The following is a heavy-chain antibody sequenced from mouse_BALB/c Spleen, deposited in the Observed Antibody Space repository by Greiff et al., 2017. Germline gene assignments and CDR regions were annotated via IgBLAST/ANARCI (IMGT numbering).Heavy chain of an antibody. J-gene: IGHJ1*01. CDR2: INPSTGYT. V-gene: IGHV1-7*01. Sequence: QVQLQQSGAELAKPGASVKMSCKASGYTFTSYWMHWVKQRPGQGLEWIGYINPSTGYTEYNQKFKDKATLTADKSSSTAYMQLSSPTSEDSAVYYCASYYGSSYWYFDVWGAGTTVTVSS. D-gene: IGHD1-1*01. CDR3: ASYYGSSYWYFDV. CDR1: GYTFTSYW.